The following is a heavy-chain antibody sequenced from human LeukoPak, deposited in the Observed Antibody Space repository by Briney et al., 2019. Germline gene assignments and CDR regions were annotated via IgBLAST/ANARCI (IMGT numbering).Heavy chain of an antibody. J-gene: IGHJ3*01. D-gene: IGHD2-2*01. V-gene: IGHV3-53*01. CDR2: IHSGGTT. CDR3: ARLKDIAVAGIGSHDF. Sequence: GGSLRLSCTASGFTFSPYSMSWVRQPPGKGLEWVSVIHSGGTTYYAGSVKGRFTISRDHWRNTVYLQMNNLRDEDTALYYCARLKDIAVAGIGSHDFWGQGTMVTVSS. CDR1: GFTFSPYS.